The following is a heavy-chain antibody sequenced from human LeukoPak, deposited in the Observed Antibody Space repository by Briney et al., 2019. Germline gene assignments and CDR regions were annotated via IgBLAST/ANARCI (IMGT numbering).Heavy chain of an antibody. Sequence: GGSLRLSCAASGFTFSSYAMSWVRQAPGKGLEWVSAISGSGGSTYYADSVKGRFTISRDNSKNTLYLQMHSLRAEDTAVYYCAKVSGYGVAGTGFDYWGQGTLVTVSS. J-gene: IGHJ4*02. D-gene: IGHD6-19*01. V-gene: IGHV3-23*01. CDR3: AKVSGYGVAGTGFDY. CDR1: GFTFSSYA. CDR2: ISGSGGST.